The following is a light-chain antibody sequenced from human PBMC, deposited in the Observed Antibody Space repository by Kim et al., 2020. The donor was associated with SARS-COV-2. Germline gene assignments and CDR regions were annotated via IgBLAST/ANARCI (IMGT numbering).Light chain of an antibody. Sequence: QRVTISCSGSSSNIGSNTVIWYQQFPGTAPQLLIDTDDRRPSGVSDRVSCSKSGTSASLAISALRSEDEAAYYRATWDDSLDVWMFGGGTKVTVL. CDR1: SSNIGSNT. CDR3: ATWDDSLDVWM. CDR2: TDD. J-gene: IGLJ3*02. V-gene: IGLV1-44*01.